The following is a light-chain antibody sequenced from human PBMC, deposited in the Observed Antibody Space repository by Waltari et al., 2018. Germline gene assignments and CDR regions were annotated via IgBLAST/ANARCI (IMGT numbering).Light chain of an antibody. J-gene: IGLJ3*02. CDR3: SSYAGSNLWV. V-gene: IGLV2-8*01. CDR2: EVS. Sequence: QSALTQPPSASGSPGQSVTLSCTGTSSDIGGYNYVSWYQQHPGKAPKLMIYEVSKRPSGVPDRFSGSKSGNTASLTVSGLRTEDEADYYCSSYAGSNLWVFGGGTKLTVL. CDR1: SSDIGGYNY.